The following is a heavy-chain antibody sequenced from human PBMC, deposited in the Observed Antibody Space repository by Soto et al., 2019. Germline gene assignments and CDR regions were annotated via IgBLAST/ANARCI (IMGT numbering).Heavy chain of an antibody. Sequence: AGTLSLPFPVSACSISSTTHSWGWIRQPPGKGLEWSGSIFYSGSSYYNTSLRSQVTMSVDTSKNQFCLELSSVSAADTAVYYCARCDYGYGMDVWGQGTTVTVS. D-gene: IGHD4-17*01. J-gene: IGHJ6*02. CDR1: ACSISSTTHS. V-gene: IGHV4-39*01. CDR3: ARCDYGYGMDV. CDR2: IFYSGSS.